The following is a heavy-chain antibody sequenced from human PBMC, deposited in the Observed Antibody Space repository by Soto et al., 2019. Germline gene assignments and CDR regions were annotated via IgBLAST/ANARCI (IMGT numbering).Heavy chain of an antibody. CDR1: GFIFSNFA. CDR2: ISGSGGST. J-gene: IGHJ6*02. V-gene: IGHV3-23*01. CDR3: AKDRAPSDV. Sequence: PGGSLRLSCAASGFIFSNFAMSWVRQAPGKGLECVSAISGSGGSTYYADSVKGRFTISRDNSKNMLYVQMNSLRVEDTAVYYCAKDRAPSDVWGQGTTVTVSS.